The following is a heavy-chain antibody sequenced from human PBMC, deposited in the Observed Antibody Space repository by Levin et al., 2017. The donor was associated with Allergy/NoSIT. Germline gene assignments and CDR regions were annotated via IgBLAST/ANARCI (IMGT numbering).Heavy chain of an antibody. CDR1: GFTFSTYW. CDR3: AKGGCSATSCLDY. V-gene: IGHV3-74*01. CDR2: INSGGSAT. Sequence: ASVKVSCAVSGFTFSTYWMHWVRQAPGKGLVWVSRINSGGSATDYADSVKGRFTISRDNARNTLYLQMNSLGAEDTAVYYCAKGGCSATSCLDYWGQGTLVTVSS. D-gene: IGHD2-2*01. J-gene: IGHJ4*02.